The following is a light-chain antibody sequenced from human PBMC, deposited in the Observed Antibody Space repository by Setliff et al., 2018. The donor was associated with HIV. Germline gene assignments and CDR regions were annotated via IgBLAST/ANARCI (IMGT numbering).Light chain of an antibody. V-gene: IGKV3-20*01. Sequence: EIVLTQSPGTLSFSPGERATLSCRASQSISSNYLAWYQRKPGQAPSLLIYDASSRATGIPDRFSGSGSGTDFTLTIGRLEPEDSAVYYCQQYGSSAITFGQGTRLEIK. CDR1: QSISSNY. CDR3: QQYGSSAIT. CDR2: DAS. J-gene: IGKJ5*01.